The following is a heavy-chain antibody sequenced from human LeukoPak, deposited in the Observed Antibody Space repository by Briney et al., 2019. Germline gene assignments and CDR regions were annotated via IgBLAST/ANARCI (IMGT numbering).Heavy chain of an antibody. CDR2: INWNGGST. D-gene: IGHD6-13*01. CDR1: GFTFSNFG. CDR3: ARGIAAAGSDY. Sequence: GGSLRLSCAASGFTFSNFGMSWVRQAPGKGLEWVSGINWNGGSTGYADSVKGRFTISRDNAKNSLYLQMNSLRAEDTALYYCARGIAAAGSDYWGQGTLVTVSS. V-gene: IGHV3-20*04. J-gene: IGHJ4*02.